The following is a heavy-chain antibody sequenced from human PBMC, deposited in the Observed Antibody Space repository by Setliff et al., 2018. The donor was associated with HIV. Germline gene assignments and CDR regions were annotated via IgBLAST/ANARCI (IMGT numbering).Heavy chain of an antibody. J-gene: IGHJ4*02. V-gene: IGHV3-49*04. CDR1: GFTFGDYA. Sequence: PGGSLRLSCTASGFTFGDYAVSWVRQAPGKGLEWVGVIRGKAYGETADFAASLKGRFTISRDDSKSIAYLQMNSLKTEDTAVYYCARGVPAVTGYHFDYWGQGSLVTVSS. CDR2: IRGKAYGETA. CDR3: ARGVPAVTGYHFDY. D-gene: IGHD6-19*01.